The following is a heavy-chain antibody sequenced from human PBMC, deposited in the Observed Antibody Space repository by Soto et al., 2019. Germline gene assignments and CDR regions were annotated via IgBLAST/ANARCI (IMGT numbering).Heavy chain of an antibody. Sequence: PSQTLSLTCAISGDSVSSNSAAWNWIRQSPSRGLEWLGRTYYRSKWYNDYEVSVKSRITINPDTSKNQFSLKLNYVTPKDTAVYYCARVNWNLGYYGMDVWGQGTTVTVSS. J-gene: IGHJ6*02. D-gene: IGHD1-7*01. CDR2: TYYRSKWYN. V-gene: IGHV6-1*01. CDR3: ARVNWNLGYYGMDV. CDR1: GDSVSSNSAA.